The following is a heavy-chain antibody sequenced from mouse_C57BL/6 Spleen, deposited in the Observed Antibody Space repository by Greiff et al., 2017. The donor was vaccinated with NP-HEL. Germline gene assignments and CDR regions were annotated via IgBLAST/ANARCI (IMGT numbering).Heavy chain of an antibody. CDR3: ARALYYDYDGFDY. Sequence: QVQLKQPGAELVKPGASVKMSCKASGYTFTSYWITWVKQRPGQGLEWIGDIYPGSGSTNYNEKFKSKATLTVDTSSSTAYMQLSSLTSEDSAVYYCARALYYDYDGFDYWGQGTTLTVSS. D-gene: IGHD2-4*01. V-gene: IGHV1-55*01. J-gene: IGHJ2*01. CDR1: GYTFTSYW. CDR2: IYPGSGST.